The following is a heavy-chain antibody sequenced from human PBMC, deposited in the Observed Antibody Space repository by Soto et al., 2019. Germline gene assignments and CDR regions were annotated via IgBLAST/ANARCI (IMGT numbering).Heavy chain of an antibody. CDR3: GRGRSGQIVVFY. D-gene: IGHD1-26*01. Sequence: ASVKVSCKTSGYTFTGHYIHWVRQAPQQGPEWMGEIGPESGATRYAQKFRGRVTMTMGTSITTVYMELKNLSPDDTAVYYCGRGRSGQIVVFYWGQGTPVTVSS. CDR2: IGPESGAT. V-gene: IGHV1-2*02. CDR1: GYTFTGHY. J-gene: IGHJ4*02.